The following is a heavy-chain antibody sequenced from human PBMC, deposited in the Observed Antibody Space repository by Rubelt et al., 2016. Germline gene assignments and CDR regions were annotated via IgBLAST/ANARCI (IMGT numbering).Heavy chain of an antibody. V-gene: IGHV4-59*01. CDR3: ARDVDGYVLYFDY. CDR1: GGSISSYY. D-gene: IGHD5-24*01. J-gene: IGHJ4*02. CDR2: IYYSGST. Sequence: QVQLQESGPGLVKPSETLSLTCTVSGGSISSYYWSWIRQPPGKGLEWIGYIYYSGSTNYNPSLKSRVTLSVDTSKNQCSRKLSSGTAADTAGYYWARDVDGYVLYFDYWGQGTLVTVSS.